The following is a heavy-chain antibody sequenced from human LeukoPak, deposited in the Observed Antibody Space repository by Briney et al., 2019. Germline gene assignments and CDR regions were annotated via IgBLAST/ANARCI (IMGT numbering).Heavy chain of an antibody. CDR1: GFTFNNFG. CDR2: ISGSGIST. Sequence: PGGSLRLSCAASGFTFNNFGMSWVRQAPGKGLEWVSAISGSGISTYYADSVKGRFTISRDNSKNTVYLQMNSLRAEDTAVYYCAKDGRLLEFDYWGQGTLVTVSS. V-gene: IGHV3-23*01. CDR3: AKDGRLLEFDY. D-gene: IGHD2-21*02. J-gene: IGHJ4*02.